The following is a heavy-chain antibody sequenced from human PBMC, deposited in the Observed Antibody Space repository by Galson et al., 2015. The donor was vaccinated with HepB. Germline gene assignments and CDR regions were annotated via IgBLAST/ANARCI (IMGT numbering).Heavy chain of an antibody. V-gene: IGHV3-30*18. D-gene: IGHD5-24*01. Sequence: SLRLSCAASGFTFSSYGMHWVRQAPGKGLEWVAVISYDGSNKYYADSVKGRFTISRDNSKNTLYLQMNSLRAEDTAVYYCAKDWVEMATIGLLGYWGQGTLVTVSS. CDR3: AKDWVEMATIGLLGY. J-gene: IGHJ4*02. CDR2: ISYDGSNK. CDR1: GFTFSSYG.